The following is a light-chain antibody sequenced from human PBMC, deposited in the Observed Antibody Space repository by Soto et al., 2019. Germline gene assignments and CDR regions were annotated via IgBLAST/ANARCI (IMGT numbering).Light chain of an antibody. CDR3: QQRAGWPRT. J-gene: IGKJ1*01. CDR2: DTF. CDR1: QSVSNY. Sequence: ELVLTQSPATLSLSPGERATLSCRASQSVSNYLTWYQQKPGQAPRLLVYDTFNRANGIPARFSGSGSDTDFTLTISSLEPEDFAVYYCQQRAGWPRTFGQGTKVDIK. V-gene: IGKV3-11*01.